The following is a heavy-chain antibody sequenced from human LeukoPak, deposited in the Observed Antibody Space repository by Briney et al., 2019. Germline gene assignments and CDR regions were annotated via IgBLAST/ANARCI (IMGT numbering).Heavy chain of an antibody. Sequence: SETLSLICSGPGGTLNSYSHYWGWLRQPPGKGLEWIGCIFSSGSTYYNPSLQSRVTISLDTSNNQFSLKLRSVTAADTAVYYCARGLAHGGIANWFDPWGQGTLVSVSS. CDR3: ARGLAHGGIANWFDP. CDR2: IFSSGST. J-gene: IGHJ5*02. V-gene: IGHV4-39*07. CDR1: GGTLNSYSHY. D-gene: IGHD2-21*01.